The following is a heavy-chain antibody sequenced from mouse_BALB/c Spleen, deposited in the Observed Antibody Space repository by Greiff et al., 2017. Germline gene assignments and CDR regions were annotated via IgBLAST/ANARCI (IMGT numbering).Heavy chain of an antibody. D-gene: IGHD3-3*01. CDR3: ARSEGHDY. V-gene: IGHV5-17*02. CDR1: GFTFSSFG. J-gene: IGHJ2*01. Sequence: EVKLMESGGGLVQPGGSRKLSCAASGFTFSSFGMHWVRQAPEKGLEWVAYISSGSSTIYYADTVKGRFTISRDNPKNTLFLQMTSLRSEDTAMYYCARSEGHDYWGQGTTLTVSS. CDR2: ISSGSSTI.